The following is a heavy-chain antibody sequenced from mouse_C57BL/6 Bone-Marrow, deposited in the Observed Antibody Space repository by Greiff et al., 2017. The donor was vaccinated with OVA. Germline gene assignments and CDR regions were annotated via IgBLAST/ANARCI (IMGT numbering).Heavy chain of an antibody. J-gene: IGHJ1*03. CDR1: GYTFTSYW. Sequence: VQLQESGAELVKPGASVKLSCKASGYTFTSYWMHWVKQRPGQGLEWIGMIHPNSGSTNYNEKFKSKATLTVDKSSSTAYMQLSSLTSEDSAVYYCAVITTVVDVWGTGTTVTVSS. V-gene: IGHV1-64*01. CDR3: AVITTVVDV. D-gene: IGHD1-1*01. CDR2: IHPNSGST.